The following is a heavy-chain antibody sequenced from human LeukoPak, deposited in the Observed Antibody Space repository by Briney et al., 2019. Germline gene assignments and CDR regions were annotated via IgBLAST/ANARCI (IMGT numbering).Heavy chain of an antibody. CDR2: ISGSGGST. J-gene: IGHJ4*02. V-gene: IGHV3-23*01. CDR3: AKSGLYYYDSSGYYFR. D-gene: IGHD3-22*01. Sequence: GGSLRLSCAASGFTFSSYWMSWVRQAPGKGLEGVSAISGSGGSTYYADSVKGRFTISRDNSKNTLYLQMNSLRAEDTAVYYCAKSGLYYYDSSGYYFRWGQGTLVTVSS. CDR1: GFTFSSYW.